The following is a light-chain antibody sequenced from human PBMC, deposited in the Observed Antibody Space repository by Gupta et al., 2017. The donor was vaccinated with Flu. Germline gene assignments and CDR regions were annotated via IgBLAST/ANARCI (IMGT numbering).Light chain of an antibody. CDR3: QAWDSGAVV. CDR2: QDI. J-gene: IGLJ3*02. V-gene: IGLV3-1*01. Sequence: SFEVTQPPSVSVSPGQTASLPCSGDKLGDKYTCWYQQKPGQSPVLVIYQDIRRPSGIPERFSGSNSGNTATLTISGTQTIDEADYFCQAWDSGAVVFGGGTKLTVL. CDR1: KLGDKY.